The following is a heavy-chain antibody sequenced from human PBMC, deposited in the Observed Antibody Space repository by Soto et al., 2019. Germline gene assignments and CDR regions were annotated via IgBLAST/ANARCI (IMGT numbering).Heavy chain of an antibody. D-gene: IGHD6-19*01. Sequence: SETLSLTCTVSCGSFSNYYWSWIRQSPGKGLEWIGYIYYSGSTNYNPSLKSRVTISLDTSKNQLSLKLSPVTAADTAVYYCARGAAVAGRFDYWGQGALVTVSS. V-gene: IGHV4-59*01. CDR1: CGSFSNYY. J-gene: IGHJ4*02. CDR2: IYYSGST. CDR3: ARGAAVAGRFDY.